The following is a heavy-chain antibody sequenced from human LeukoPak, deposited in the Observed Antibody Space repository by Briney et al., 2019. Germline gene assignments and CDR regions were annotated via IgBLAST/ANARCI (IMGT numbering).Heavy chain of an antibody. Sequence: SETLSLTCTVSGGSISSSSYFWGWIRQPPGKGLEWIGSIYYSGSTYYNPSLKSRVTISVDTSKNQFSLKLSSLTAADTAVYYCARTFKMRCSGSTCPGAFDIWGQGTMVTVSS. CDR3: ARTFKMRCSGSTCPGAFDI. D-gene: IGHD2-15*01. J-gene: IGHJ3*02. V-gene: IGHV4-39*07. CDR2: IYYSGST. CDR1: GGSISSSSYF.